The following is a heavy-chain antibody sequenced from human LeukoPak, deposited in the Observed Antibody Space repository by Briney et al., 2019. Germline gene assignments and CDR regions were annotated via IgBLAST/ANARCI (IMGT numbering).Heavy chain of an antibody. J-gene: IGHJ5*02. D-gene: IGHD2-2*01. Sequence: ASVKVSCKASGYTFTSYDINWVRQATGQGLEWMGWMNPNSGNTGYAQKFQGRVTMTRNTSISTGYMELSSLRSEDTAVYYCAREGVYCSSTSCYGFGWFDPWGQGTLVTVSS. CDR3: AREGVYCSSTSCYGFGWFDP. CDR2: MNPNSGNT. V-gene: IGHV1-8*01. CDR1: GYTFTSYD.